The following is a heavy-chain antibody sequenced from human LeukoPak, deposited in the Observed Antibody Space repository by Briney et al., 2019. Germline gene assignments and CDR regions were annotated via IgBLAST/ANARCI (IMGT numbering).Heavy chain of an antibody. J-gene: IGHJ4*02. Sequence: GGSLRLSCAASEFTFSSYSMNWVRQAPGKGLEWVSYITNSGNSKSYADSVKGRFTISRDNTKNSLYLQMNGLRAEDTAVYYCARTRSSGYLIFDYWGQGILVTVSS. CDR2: ITNSGNSK. V-gene: IGHV3-48*01. D-gene: IGHD3-22*01. CDR3: ARTRSSGYLIFDY. CDR1: EFTFSSYS.